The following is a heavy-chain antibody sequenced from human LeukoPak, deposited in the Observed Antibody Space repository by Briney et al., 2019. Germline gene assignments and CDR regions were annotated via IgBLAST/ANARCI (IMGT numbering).Heavy chain of an antibody. Sequence: GGSLRLSCAASGFTFSSNYMSWVRQAPGKGLEWVSVIYSGGSTYYADSVKGRFTISRDNSKNTLYLQMNSLRAEDTAVYYCARDLRAAAGKRYYYYYGMDVWGQGTTVTVSS. J-gene: IGHJ6*02. CDR2: IYSGGST. CDR1: GFTFSSNY. V-gene: IGHV3-66*01. D-gene: IGHD6-13*01. CDR3: ARDLRAAAGKRYYYYYGMDV.